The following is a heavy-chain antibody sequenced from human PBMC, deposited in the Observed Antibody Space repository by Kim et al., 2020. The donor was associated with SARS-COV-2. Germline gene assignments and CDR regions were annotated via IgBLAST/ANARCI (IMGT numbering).Heavy chain of an antibody. D-gene: IGHD6-13*01. J-gene: IGHJ4*02. V-gene: IGHV3-33*05. CDR3: VRDKGITGSWYGGVFDY. Sequence: GGCLRLSCEASGFTFNAYGMHWVRQAPGKGLEWLVVIAYDGGNKYYADSVKGRFTISRDNSKNTLYLQMNSLRAEDTAVYYCVRDKGITGSWYGGVFDYWGQGTLVTVSS. CDR2: IAYDGGNK. CDR1: GFTFNAYG.